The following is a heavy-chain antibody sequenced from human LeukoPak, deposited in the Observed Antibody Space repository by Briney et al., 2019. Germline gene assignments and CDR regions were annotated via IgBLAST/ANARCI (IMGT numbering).Heavy chain of an antibody. J-gene: IGHJ3*02. CDR1: GFTFSSYA. CDR3: AKDRGGGYGYGDAFDI. Sequence: GGSLRLSCAASGFTFSSYAMSWVRQAPGKGLEWVSAISGSGGSTYYADSVKGRFTISRDNSKNTLYLQMNSLRAEDTAVYYCAKDRGGGYGYGDAFDIWGQGTMVTVSS. CDR2: ISGSGGST. V-gene: IGHV3-23*01. D-gene: IGHD5-18*01.